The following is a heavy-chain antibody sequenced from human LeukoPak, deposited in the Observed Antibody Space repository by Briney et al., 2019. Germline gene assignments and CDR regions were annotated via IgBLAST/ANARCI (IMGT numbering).Heavy chain of an antibody. CDR2: INHSGST. V-gene: IGHV4-34*01. CDR3: ARAAGYSSSLSVGHSWFDP. D-gene: IGHD6-6*01. CDR1: GGSFSGYY. J-gene: IGHJ5*02. Sequence: PSETLSLTRAVYGGSFSGYYWSWIRQPPGKGLEWIGEINHSGSTNYNPSLKSRVTISVDTSKNQFSLKLSSVTAADTAVYYCARAAGYSSSLSVGHSWFDPWGQGTLVTVSS.